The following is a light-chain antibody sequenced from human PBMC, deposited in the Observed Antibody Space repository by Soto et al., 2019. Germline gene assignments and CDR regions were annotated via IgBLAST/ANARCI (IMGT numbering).Light chain of an antibody. CDR2: AAS. Sequence: DIQMTQSPSSLSASVGDRVTITCRASQDISNHLAWFHQKPGKGPKSLIYAASGLQSGVPSKSRGTESCIDFTLTISSLQPENFATDNYQQYNSYPVSFGGGTKVDIK. CDR3: QQYNSYPVS. J-gene: IGKJ4*01. V-gene: IGKV1-16*02. CDR1: QDISNH.